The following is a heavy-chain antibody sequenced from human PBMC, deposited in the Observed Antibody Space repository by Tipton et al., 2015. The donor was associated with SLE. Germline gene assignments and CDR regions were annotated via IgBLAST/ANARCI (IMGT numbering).Heavy chain of an antibody. Sequence: TLSLTCTVSGGSISSYYWSWIRQPPGKGLEWIGSIYHSGSTYYNPSLKSRVTISVDTSKNQFSLKLSSVTAADTAVYYCASSNGDYFDYWGQGTLVTVSS. J-gene: IGHJ4*02. V-gene: IGHV4-59*08. CDR2: IYHSGST. D-gene: IGHD4-17*01. CDR3: ASSNGDYFDY. CDR1: GGSISSYY.